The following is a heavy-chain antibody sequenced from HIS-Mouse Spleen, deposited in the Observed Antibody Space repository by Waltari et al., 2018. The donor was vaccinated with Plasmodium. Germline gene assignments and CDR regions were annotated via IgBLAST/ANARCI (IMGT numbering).Heavy chain of an antibody. V-gene: IGHV4-34*01. CDR1: GGSFSGYY. D-gene: IGHD3-3*01. CDR3: ARAYYDFWSGYRFDY. CDR2: INHSGRT. J-gene: IGHJ4*02. Sequence: QVQLQQWGAGLLKPSETLSLTCAVYGGSFSGYYWSWIRQPPGKGLEWSGEINHSGRTNYNPSLKSRVTISVDTSKNQFSLKLSSVTAADTAVYYCARAYYDFWSGYRFDYWGQGTLVTVSS.